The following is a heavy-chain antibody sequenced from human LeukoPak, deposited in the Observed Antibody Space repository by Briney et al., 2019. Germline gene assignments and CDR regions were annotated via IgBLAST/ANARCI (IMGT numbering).Heavy chain of an antibody. D-gene: IGHD3-3*01. CDR1: GLRIIKK. Sequence: GGSLRLSCVDLGGLRIIKKKSWVRQAPGNGLEWVSLIYSGGSAYYADSVKGRFTISGDNSKNTVYFPMSSLRSEDTAVYYCARVGFWSGYCFDYWGQGTLVTVSS. CDR2: IYSGGSA. CDR3: ARVGFWSGYCFDY. V-gene: IGHV3-53*01. J-gene: IGHJ4*02.